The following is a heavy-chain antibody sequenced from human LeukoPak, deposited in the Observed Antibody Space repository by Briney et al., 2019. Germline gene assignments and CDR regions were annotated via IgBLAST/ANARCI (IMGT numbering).Heavy chain of an antibody. D-gene: IGHD4-23*01. CDR1: GFTFSSYC. V-gene: IGHV3-7*03. J-gene: IGHJ4*02. CDR2: IKQDGSEK. CDR3: ARDGNYDPLFDY. Sequence: PGGALRLSCAASGFTFSSYCMSWVRHAPGKGLEWVANIKQDGSEKYYVDSVKGRFTISRDNAKNSLYLQMNSLRAEDTAVYYCARDGNYDPLFDYWGQGTLVTVSS.